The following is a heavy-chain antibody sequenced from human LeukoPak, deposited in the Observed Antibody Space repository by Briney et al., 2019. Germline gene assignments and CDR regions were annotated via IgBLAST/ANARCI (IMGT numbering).Heavy chain of an antibody. CDR2: ISSSSSTI. V-gene: IGHV3-48*04. J-gene: IGHJ6*02. D-gene: IGHD5-12*01. CDR1: GFTFSSYS. CDR3: ARLQNSGYDYYYYYYGMDV. Sequence: GGSLRLSCAASGFTFSSYSMNWVRQAPGKGLEWVSYISSSSSTIYYADSVKGRFTISRDNAKNSLYLQMNSLRAEDTAVYYCARLQNSGYDYYYYYYGMDVWGQGTTVTVSS.